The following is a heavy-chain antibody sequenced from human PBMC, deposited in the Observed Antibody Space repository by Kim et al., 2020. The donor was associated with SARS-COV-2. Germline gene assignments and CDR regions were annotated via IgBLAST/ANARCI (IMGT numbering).Heavy chain of an antibody. J-gene: IGHJ4*02. Sequence: SETLSLTCTVSGGSISSYYWSWIRQPPGKGLEWIGYIYYSGSTNYNPSLKSRVTISVDTSKNQFSLKLSSVTAADTAVYYCASESAFTYSSGWSYYFDYWGQGTLVTVSS. CDR1: GGSISSYY. D-gene: IGHD6-19*01. CDR3: ASESAFTYSSGWSYYFDY. V-gene: IGHV4-59*01. CDR2: IYYSGST.